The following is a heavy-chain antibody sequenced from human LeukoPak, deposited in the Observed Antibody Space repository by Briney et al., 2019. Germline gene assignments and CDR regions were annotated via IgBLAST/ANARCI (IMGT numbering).Heavy chain of an antibody. J-gene: IGHJ4*02. CDR3: ARASSGWYGY. Sequence: GGSLRLSCVVSGFTFSSYAMHWLRQAPGKGLEYVSAISSNGGSTYYANSVKGRFTISRDNSKNTLYLQMGSLRVEDMAVYYCARASSGWYGYWGQGTLVTVSS. D-gene: IGHD6-19*01. CDR2: ISSNGGST. V-gene: IGHV3-64*01. CDR1: GFTFSSYA.